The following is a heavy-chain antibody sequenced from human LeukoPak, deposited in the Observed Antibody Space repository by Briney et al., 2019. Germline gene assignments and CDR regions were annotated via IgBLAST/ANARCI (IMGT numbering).Heavy chain of an antibody. CDR3: ARADMEQWLESEWFDP. D-gene: IGHD6-19*01. CDR1: GGSISSYY. J-gene: IGHJ5*02. CDR2: IYTSGST. V-gene: IGHV4-4*07. Sequence: SETLSLTCTVSGGSISSYYWSWIRQPAGKGLEWIGRIYTSGSTNYNPSPKSRVTMSVDTSTNQSPLKPSSGTAANTAVYDCARADMEQWLESEWFDPWGQGTLVTVSS.